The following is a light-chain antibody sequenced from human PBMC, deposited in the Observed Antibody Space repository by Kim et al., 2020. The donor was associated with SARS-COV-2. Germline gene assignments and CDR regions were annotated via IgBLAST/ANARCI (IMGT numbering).Light chain of an antibody. CDR3: QQYDSSPYT. Sequence: RSLSPGERATLSCRARQSVSSSDLAWYQQKPGQAPRLLIYGASSRATGIPDRFSGSGSGTDFTLTISRLEPEDFAVYYCQQYDSSPYTFGQGTKLE. CDR1: QSVSSSD. J-gene: IGKJ2*01. CDR2: GAS. V-gene: IGKV3-20*01.